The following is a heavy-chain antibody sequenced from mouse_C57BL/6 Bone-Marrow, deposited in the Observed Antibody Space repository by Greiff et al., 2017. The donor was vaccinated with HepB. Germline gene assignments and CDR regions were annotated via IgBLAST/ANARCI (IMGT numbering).Heavy chain of an antibody. J-gene: IGHJ4*01. CDR1: GYTFTDYN. CDR3: ARSGPIITTVVAPMDD. Sequence: EVQLQQSGPELVKPGASVKIPCKASGYTFTDYNMDWVKQSHGKSLEWIGDINPNNGGTIYNQKFKGKATLTVDKSSSTAYMELRSLTSEDTAVYYCARSGPIITTVVAPMDDWGQGTSVTVSS. V-gene: IGHV1-18*01. CDR2: INPNNGGT. D-gene: IGHD1-1*01.